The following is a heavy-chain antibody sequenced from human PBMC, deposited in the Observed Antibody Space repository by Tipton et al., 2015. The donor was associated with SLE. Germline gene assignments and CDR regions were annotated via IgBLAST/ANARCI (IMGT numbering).Heavy chain of an antibody. D-gene: IGHD2-21*01. Sequence: TLSLTCTVSGGSISSSRYYWGWIRQPPGKGLEWIGSIYYSGSTYYNPSLKSRVTITVDTSKNQFSLKLSSVTAADTAVYYCARHILGNEAFDIWGQGTMVTVSS. V-gene: IGHV4-39*07. CDR2: IYYSGST. CDR3: ARHILGNEAFDI. J-gene: IGHJ3*02. CDR1: GGSISSSRYY.